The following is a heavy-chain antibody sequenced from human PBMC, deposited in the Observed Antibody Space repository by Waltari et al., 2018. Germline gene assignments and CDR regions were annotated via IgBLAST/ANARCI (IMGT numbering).Heavy chain of an antibody. CDR2: INHSGST. CDR3: ARAVGGSYYYYYYYMDV. D-gene: IGHD1-26*01. Sequence: QVQLQQWGAGLLKPSETLSLTCAVYGGSFSGYYWSWIRQPPGKGLEWMGEINHSGSTNHSPSLKSRVTISVDTSKNQVSLKLSSVTAADTAVYYCARAVGGSYYYYYYYMDVWGKGTTVTISS. J-gene: IGHJ6*03. CDR1: GGSFSGYY. V-gene: IGHV4-34*01.